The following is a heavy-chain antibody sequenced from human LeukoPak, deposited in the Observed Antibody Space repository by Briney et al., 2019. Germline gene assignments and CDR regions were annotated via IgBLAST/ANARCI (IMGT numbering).Heavy chain of an antibody. CDR3: AKVAGSSGYYPDF. D-gene: IGHD3-22*01. CDR2: ISADGRST. V-gene: IGHV3-23*01. Sequence: GGSLTLFCVLSGFLYNSHAARWARHPRGKGLVCLTAISADGRSTYHAHSVKGRFTISRDISKNTLYLQMNSLRAEDTAVYYCAKVAGSSGYYPDFWGQGTLATVSS. CDR1: GFLYNSHA. J-gene: IGHJ4*02.